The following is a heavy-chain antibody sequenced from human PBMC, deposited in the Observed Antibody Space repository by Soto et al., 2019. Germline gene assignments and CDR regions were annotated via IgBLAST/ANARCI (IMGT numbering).Heavy chain of an antibody. J-gene: IGHJ4*02. CDR3: AKDVNTVRPGHYYFDD. D-gene: IGHD2-2*02. CDR1: GFPFRSSA. CDR2: IRDGRA. V-gene: IGHV3-23*01. Sequence: PGGSLRLSCAASGFPFRSSAMGWVRQTPGRGLEWVSGIRDGRAYYADFVKGRFTISRDGSQNTLYLQMDSLRADDTALYFCAKDVNTVRPGHYYFDDWGQGALVTVSS.